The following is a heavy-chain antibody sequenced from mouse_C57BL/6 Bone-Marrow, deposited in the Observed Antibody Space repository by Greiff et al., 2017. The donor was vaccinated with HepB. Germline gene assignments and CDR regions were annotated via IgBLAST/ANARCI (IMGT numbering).Heavy chain of an antibody. CDR3: ARYTTVVATGFGH. D-gene: IGHD1-1*01. J-gene: IGHJ3*01. V-gene: IGHV1-82*01. CDR2: IYPGDGDT. CDR1: GYAFSSSW. Sequence: QVQLQQSGPELVKPGASVKISCKASGYAFSSSWMNWVKQRPGKGLEWIGRIYPGDGDTNYNGKFTGKATLTADKSSSTAYMQLSSLTSEDSSVLLLARYTTVVATGFGHRGQG.